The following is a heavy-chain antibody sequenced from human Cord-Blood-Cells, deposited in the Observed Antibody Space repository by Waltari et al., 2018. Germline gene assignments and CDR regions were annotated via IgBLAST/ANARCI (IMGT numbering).Heavy chain of an antibody. Sequence: QVQLQQWGAGLLKPSETLSLTCAVYGGSFSGYYWSWIRQPPGKGREGIGEINHSGSTNNNPSLSGRVTISVDTSKNQFSLKLSSVTAADAAVYYCARMKTVYDSSGYYFDYWGQGTLVTVSS. D-gene: IGHD3-22*01. CDR2: INHSGST. CDR3: ARMKTVYDSSGYYFDY. CDR1: GGSFSGYY. V-gene: IGHV4-34*01. J-gene: IGHJ4*02.